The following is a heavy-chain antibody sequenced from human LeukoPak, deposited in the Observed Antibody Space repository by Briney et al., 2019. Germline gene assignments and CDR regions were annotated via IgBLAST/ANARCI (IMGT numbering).Heavy chain of an antibody. D-gene: IGHD4-11*01. V-gene: IGHV1-69*04. CDR2: IIPILGIA. CDR3: ARDNGYMTTAYRFDY. CDR1: GGTFSSYT. Sequence: SVKVSRKASGGTFSSYTISWVRQAPGQGREWMGRIIPILGIANYAQKFQGRVTITADKSTSTAYMELSSLRSEDTAVYYCARDNGYMTTAYRFDYWGQGTLVTVSS. J-gene: IGHJ4*02.